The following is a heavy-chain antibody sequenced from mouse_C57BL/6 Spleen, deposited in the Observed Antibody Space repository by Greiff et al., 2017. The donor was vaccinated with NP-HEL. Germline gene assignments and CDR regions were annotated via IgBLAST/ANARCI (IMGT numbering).Heavy chain of an antibody. Sequence: QVQLQQSGAELVKPGASVKISCKASGYAFSSYWMNWVKQRPGKGLEWIGQIYPGDGDTNYNGKFKGKATLTADKSSSTAYMQLSSLTSEDSAVYFCARVRGSNYDYVKGFDYWGQGTTLTVSS. D-gene: IGHD2-4*01. V-gene: IGHV1-80*01. CDR3: ARVRGSNYDYVKGFDY. CDR1: GYAFSSYW. CDR2: IYPGDGDT. J-gene: IGHJ2*01.